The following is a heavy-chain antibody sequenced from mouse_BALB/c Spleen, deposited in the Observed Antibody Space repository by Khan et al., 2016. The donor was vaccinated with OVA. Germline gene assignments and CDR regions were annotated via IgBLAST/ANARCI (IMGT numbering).Heavy chain of an antibody. Sequence: VQLKESGPELVKPGASVKISCTASGYPFTGYFMNWVMQSHGKSLEWIGRINPHIGEAFYNQKFKGKATLTVDESSSTAHMELRSLASEDSAVYYCARKNGSDFDYWGQGTTLTVSS. V-gene: IGHV1-20*02. D-gene: IGHD1-1*01. J-gene: IGHJ2*01. CDR3: ARKNGSDFDY. CDR2: INPHIGEA. CDR1: GYPFTGYF.